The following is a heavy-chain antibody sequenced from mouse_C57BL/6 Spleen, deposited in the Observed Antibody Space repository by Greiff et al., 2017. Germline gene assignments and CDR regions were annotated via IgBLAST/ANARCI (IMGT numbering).Heavy chain of an antibody. CDR2: FYPGSGSI. D-gene: IGHD1-1*01. J-gene: IGHJ2*01. Sequence: LVESGAELVKPGASVKLSCKASGYTFTEYTIHWVKQRSGQGLEWIGWFYPGSGSIKYNEKFKDKATLTADKSSSTVYMELSRLTSEDSAVYFCARHGVYYGSSYVYYFDYWGQGTTLTVAS. CDR3: ARHGVYYGSSYVYYFDY. CDR1: GYTFTEYT. V-gene: IGHV1-62-2*01.